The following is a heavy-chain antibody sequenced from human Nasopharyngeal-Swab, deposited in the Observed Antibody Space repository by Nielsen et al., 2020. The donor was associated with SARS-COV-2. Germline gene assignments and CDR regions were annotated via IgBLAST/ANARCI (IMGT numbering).Heavy chain of an antibody. CDR3: AKAWAAAGLSFYYYMDV. V-gene: IGHV3-23*01. J-gene: IGHJ6*03. CDR2: LSGTGEST. D-gene: IGHD6-13*01. Sequence: WIRQPPGKGLEWVSTLSGTGESTYYADSVTGRFAISRDNSNNTLYLQMYGLRAEDTAIYFCAKAWAAAGLSFYYYMDVWGKGTTVTVSS.